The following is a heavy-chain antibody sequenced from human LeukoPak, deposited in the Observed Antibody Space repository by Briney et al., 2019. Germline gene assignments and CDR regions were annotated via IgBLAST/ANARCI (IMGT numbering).Heavy chain of an antibody. J-gene: IGHJ4*02. Sequence: GGSLRLSCAASGFTFSSYEMNWVRQAPGKGLEWVSYISSSGSTIYYADSVKGRFTISGDNAKNSLYLQMNSLRAEDTAVYYCARVPWGYCSGGSCYPFDYWGQGTLVTVSS. CDR2: ISSSGSTI. CDR1: GFTFSSYE. V-gene: IGHV3-48*03. D-gene: IGHD2-15*01. CDR3: ARVPWGYCSGGSCYPFDY.